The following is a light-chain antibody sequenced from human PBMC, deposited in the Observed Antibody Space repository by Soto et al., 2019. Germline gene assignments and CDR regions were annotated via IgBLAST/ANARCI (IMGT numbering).Light chain of an antibody. Sequence: QSVLTQPASVSGSPGQSITISCTGTSSDVGYYNYVSWYQQHPGKAPKLMIYDVSNRPSGVSNRFSGSKSGSTASLTISGLQAEDEADYYCSSYTSSSTLVFGGGTKLTVL. CDR1: SSDVGYYNY. CDR3: SSYTSSSTLV. CDR2: DVS. J-gene: IGLJ3*02. V-gene: IGLV2-14*01.